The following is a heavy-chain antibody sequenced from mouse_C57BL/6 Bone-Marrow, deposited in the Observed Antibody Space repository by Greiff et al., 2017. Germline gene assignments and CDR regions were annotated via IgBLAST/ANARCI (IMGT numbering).Heavy chain of an antibody. CDR1: GYSITSGYY. D-gene: IGHD2-4*01. J-gene: IGHJ4*01. CDR3: ARGDDYDRAYAMDY. CDR2: ISYDGSN. V-gene: IGHV3-6*01. Sequence: EVKLQESGPGLVKPSQSLSLTCSVTGYSITSGYYWNWIRQFPGNKLEWMGYISYDGSNNYNPSLKNRISITRDTSKNQFFLKLNSVTTEDTATYYCARGDDYDRAYAMDYWGQGTSVTVSS.